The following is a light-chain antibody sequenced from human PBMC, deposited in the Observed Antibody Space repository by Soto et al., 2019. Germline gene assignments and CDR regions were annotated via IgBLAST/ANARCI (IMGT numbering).Light chain of an antibody. CDR3: LQAASFPRR. Sequence: IQMTQSPSSVSASVGDRVTVTCRASQDISGRLAWFQQKPGKAPKFLISHASRLQNGVPSRFSGSESGTDFTLTINGLQPEDFAAYDCLQAASFPRRFVQGTKVEFK. V-gene: IGKV1-12*01. CDR2: HAS. CDR1: QDISGR. J-gene: IGKJ1*01.